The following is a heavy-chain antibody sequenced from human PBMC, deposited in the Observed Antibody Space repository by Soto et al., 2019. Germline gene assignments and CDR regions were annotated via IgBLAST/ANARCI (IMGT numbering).Heavy chain of an antibody. Sequence: PSETLSLTCTVSGYSINNYYWSWIRQPPGKRLEWIGYIYYTGSTTYNPSLESRVTMSVDTSKNQFSLKLNSVNAADTAVYYCAKYRRTEAEGFTLDYWGRGTLVTVS. V-gene: IGHV4-59*01. D-gene: IGHD6-13*01. J-gene: IGHJ4*02. CDR2: IYYTGST. CDR1: GYSINNYY. CDR3: AKYRRTEAEGFTLDY.